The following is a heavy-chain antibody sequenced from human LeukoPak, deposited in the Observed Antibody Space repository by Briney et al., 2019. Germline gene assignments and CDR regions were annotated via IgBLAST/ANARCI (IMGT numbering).Heavy chain of an antibody. CDR3: ARARSGWYYYFDY. V-gene: IGHV4-31*03. D-gene: IGHD6-19*01. CDR2: IYYSGST. CDR1: GGPISSGGYY. Sequence: PSETLSLTCTVSGGPISSGGYYWSWIRQHPGKGLEWIGYIYYSGSTYYNPSLKSRVTISVDTSKNQFSLKLSSVTAADTAVYYCARARSGWYYYFDYWGQGTLVTVSS. J-gene: IGHJ4*02.